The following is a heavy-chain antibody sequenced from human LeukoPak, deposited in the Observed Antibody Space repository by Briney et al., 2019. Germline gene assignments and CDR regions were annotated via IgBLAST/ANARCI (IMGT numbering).Heavy chain of an antibody. CDR3: ASEYSSSSV. D-gene: IGHD6-6*01. CDR2: IYTSGST. J-gene: IGHJ4*02. Sequence: SETLSLTCAVYGGSFSGYYWSWIRQPAGKGLEWIGRIYTSGSTNYNPSLKSRVTMSVDTSKNQFSLKLSSVTAADTAVYYCASEYSSSSVWGQGTLVTVSS. CDR1: GGSFSGYY. V-gene: IGHV4-59*10.